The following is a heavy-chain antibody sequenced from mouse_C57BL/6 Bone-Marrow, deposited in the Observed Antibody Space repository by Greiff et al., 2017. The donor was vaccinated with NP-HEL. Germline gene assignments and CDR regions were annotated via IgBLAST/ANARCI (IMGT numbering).Heavy chain of an antibody. Sequence: QVQLQQPGAELVMPGASVKLSCKASGYTFTSYWMHWVKQRPGQGLEWIGEIDPSDSYTNYNQKFKGKSTLTVDKSSSTAYMQLSSLTSEDSAVYYCARTNPLYGNFYWYFDVWGTGTTVTVSS. CDR2: IDPSDSYT. CDR3: ARTNPLYGNFYWYFDV. V-gene: IGHV1-69*01. CDR1: GYTFTSYW. D-gene: IGHD2-1*01. J-gene: IGHJ1*03.